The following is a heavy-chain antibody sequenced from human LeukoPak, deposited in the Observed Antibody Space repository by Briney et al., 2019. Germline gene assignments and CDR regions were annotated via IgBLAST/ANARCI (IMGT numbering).Heavy chain of an antibody. Sequence: ASVKVSRKASGYIFTAYGISWVRQAPGQGLEWMGWISGYNGDTKYAQELQGRVTMTTDTSTNTAYMELGSLRSDDTAVYYCAREDSGFPPDYWGQGTLVTVSS. CDR2: ISGYNGDT. CDR3: AREDSGFPPDY. CDR1: GYIFTAYG. J-gene: IGHJ4*02. V-gene: IGHV1-18*04. D-gene: IGHD6-19*01.